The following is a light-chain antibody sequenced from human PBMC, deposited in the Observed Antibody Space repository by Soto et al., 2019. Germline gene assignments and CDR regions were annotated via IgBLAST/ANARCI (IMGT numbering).Light chain of an antibody. J-gene: IGKJ4*01. Sequence: DIQMTQSPSSVSASVGDRVTITCRASQGISSWLAWYQQKPGKAPKLLIYAASSLQSGVPSRFSGSGFGTDFTLSISXLXPXXXXXYXXXXXXXXPLLTFGGGTKVEIK. CDR1: QGISSW. CDR3: XXXXXXPLLT. V-gene: IGKV1-12*01. CDR2: AAS.